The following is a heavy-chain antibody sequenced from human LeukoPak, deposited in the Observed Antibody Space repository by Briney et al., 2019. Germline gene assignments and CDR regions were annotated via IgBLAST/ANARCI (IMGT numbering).Heavy chain of an antibody. CDR2: VNHRGDT. V-gene: IGHV4-34*01. J-gene: IGHJ4*03. D-gene: IGHD1-1*01. Sequence: SETLSLTCAVYGGSFTGHYWSWIRQSPGKGLQWTAEVNHRGDTNYNPSVKGRVTISVDTSKNRFSLKVTSLTAADTAVYYCARGPTISETGYFDYWGQGTLVTVSS. CDR1: GGSFTGHY. CDR3: ARGPTISETGYFDY.